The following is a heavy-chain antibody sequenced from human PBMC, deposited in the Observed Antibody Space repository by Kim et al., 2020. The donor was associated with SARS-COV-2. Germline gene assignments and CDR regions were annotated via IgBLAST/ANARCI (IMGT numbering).Heavy chain of an antibody. J-gene: IGHJ3*02. D-gene: IGHD3-16*02. CDR2: IYYSGST. V-gene: IGHV4-39*01. Sequence: SETLSLTCTVSGGSISSSRYYWGWIRQPPGKGLEWIGTIYYSGSTYYNPSLKSRVTISVDTSKNQFSLKLSSVTAADTAVYYCARHGYEYVWGSYRYGFDIRGQGTMVTVYS. CDR1: GGSISSSRYY. CDR3: ARHGYEYVWGSYRYGFDI.